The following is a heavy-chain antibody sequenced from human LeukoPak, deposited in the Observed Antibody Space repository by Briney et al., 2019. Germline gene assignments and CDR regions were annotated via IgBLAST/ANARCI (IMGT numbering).Heavy chain of an antibody. CDR3: ARAGEVYYYYYMDV. CDR2: IYYSGIT. V-gene: IGHV4-39*07. J-gene: IGHJ6*03. CDR1: GGSISISSYY. Sequence: TSETLSLTCTVSGGSISISSYYWGWIRQPPGKGLEWIGTIYYSGITYYNPSLKSRVTISVDTSKNQFSLKLSSVTAADTAVYYCARAGEVYYYYYMDVWGKGTTVTVSS. D-gene: IGHD7-27*01.